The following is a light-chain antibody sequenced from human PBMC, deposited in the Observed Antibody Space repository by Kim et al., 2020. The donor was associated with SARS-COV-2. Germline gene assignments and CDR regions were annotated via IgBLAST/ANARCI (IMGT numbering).Light chain of an antibody. Sequence: QPVLTQSPSASASLGASVKLTCTLNSGYSNYAVAWHQQQPEKGPRYLMKLNSDGSHSKGDGIPDRFSGSSSGAERYLTISSLQSEDEADYYCQTWLTGPWVFGGGTKLTGL. J-gene: IGLJ3*02. CDR2: LNSDGSH. CDR3: QTWLTGPWV. CDR1: SGYSNYA. V-gene: IGLV4-69*02.